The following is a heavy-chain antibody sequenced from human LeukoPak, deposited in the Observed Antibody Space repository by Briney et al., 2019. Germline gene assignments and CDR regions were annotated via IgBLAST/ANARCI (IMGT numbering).Heavy chain of an antibody. Sequence: AGGSLSLFCAASGFIFSSYAMSWVRQAPGKGLEWVSAISGSGGSTYYADSVKGRFTISRDNSKNTLYLQMNSLRAEDTAVYYCAKGTWMLAFDIWGQGTTVTVSS. CDR3: AKGTWMLAFDI. D-gene: IGHD2-8*01. CDR1: GFIFSSYA. V-gene: IGHV3-23*01. CDR2: ISGSGGST. J-gene: IGHJ3*02.